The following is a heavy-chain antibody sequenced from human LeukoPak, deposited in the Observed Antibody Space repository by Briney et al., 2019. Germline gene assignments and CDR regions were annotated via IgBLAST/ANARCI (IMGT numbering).Heavy chain of an antibody. CDR2: IYYSGST. V-gene: IGHV4-39*07. D-gene: IGHD2-21*01. J-gene: IGHJ4*02. Sequence: SSETLSLTCTVSGGSISSSSYYWGWIRQPSGKGLEWIGSIYYSGSTYYNPSLKSRVTMSLDTSKNQFSLKLSSVTAADTAVYYCARGLRGDLDYWGQGTLVTVSS. CDR3: ARGLRGDLDY. CDR1: GGSISSSSYY.